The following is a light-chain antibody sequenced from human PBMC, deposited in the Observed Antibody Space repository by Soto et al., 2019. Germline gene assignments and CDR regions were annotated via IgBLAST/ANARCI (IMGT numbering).Light chain of an antibody. CDR2: DVS. V-gene: IGLV2-14*01. Sequence: QSALTQPASVSGSPGQSITISCTGTSSDVGGYNYVSWYQRHPGKAPKVMIYDVSNRPSGVSNRFSGSKSGNTASLTISGLQAEDEADYYCSSYTSSSTLVVFGGGTKLTVL. CDR3: SSYTSSSTLVV. J-gene: IGLJ2*01. CDR1: SSDVGGYNY.